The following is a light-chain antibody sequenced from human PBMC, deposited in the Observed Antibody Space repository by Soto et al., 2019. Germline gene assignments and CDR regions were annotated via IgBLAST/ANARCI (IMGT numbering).Light chain of an antibody. CDR3: QQSNNWPPDRT. CDR1: QSVGRN. CDR2: GAS. Sequence: DIVMSQSPATLSVSPGERATLSCRASQSVGRNLAWYQQKPGQAPRLLIYGASTRATGIPARFSGSGSGTEFTLTISSLQSEDFAIYFCQQSNNWPPDRTFGQGTKLEIK. J-gene: IGKJ1*01. V-gene: IGKV3-15*01.